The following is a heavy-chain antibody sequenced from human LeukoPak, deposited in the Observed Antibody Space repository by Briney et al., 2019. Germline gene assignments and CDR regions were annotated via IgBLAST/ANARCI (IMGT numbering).Heavy chain of an antibody. J-gene: IGHJ6*02. D-gene: IGHD3-10*01. V-gene: IGHV3-48*01. CDR1: GFTFSSYS. CDR3: ARDLVAMVRGGTGMDV. CDR2: ISSSSSTI. Sequence: PGGSLRLSCAASGFTFSSYSMNCVRQAPGEGLEWVSYISSSSSTIYYADSLKGRFTISRDNAKNSLYLQMNSLRAEDTAVYYCARDLVAMVRGGTGMDVWGQGTTVTVSS.